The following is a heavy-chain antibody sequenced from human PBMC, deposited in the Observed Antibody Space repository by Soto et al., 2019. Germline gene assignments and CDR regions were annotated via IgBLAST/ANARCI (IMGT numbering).Heavy chain of an antibody. CDR2: VSSGGST. Sequence: EVQLVESGGGLVQPGGSLRLSCAASGFTVRSNYMTWVRQAPGKGLEWVSVVSSGGSTDYADSVKGRFTISRDNSKNTLYLQLHRLRREDTAAYYCARMYCYGSGNSQNYCEHWGQGSLVSVSS. J-gene: IGHJ4*02. CDR1: GFTVRSNY. D-gene: IGHD3-10*01. V-gene: IGHV3-66*01. CDR3: ARMYCYGSGNSQNYCEH.